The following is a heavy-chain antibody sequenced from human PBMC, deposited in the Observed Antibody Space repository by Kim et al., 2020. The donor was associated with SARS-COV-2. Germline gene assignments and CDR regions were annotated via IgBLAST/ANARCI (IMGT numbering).Heavy chain of an antibody. CDR2: IKSKTDGGTT. D-gene: IGHD3-10*01. J-gene: IGHJ3*02. CDR3: TTANELLWFGEPRYDAFDI. V-gene: IGHV3-15*01. CDR1: GFTFSNAW. Sequence: GGSLRLSCAASGFTFSNAWMSWVRQAPGKGLEWVGRIKSKTDGGTTDYAAPVKGRFTNSRDDSKNTLYLQMNSLKTEDTAVYYCTTANELLWFGEPRYDAFDILGQGTMVTVSS.